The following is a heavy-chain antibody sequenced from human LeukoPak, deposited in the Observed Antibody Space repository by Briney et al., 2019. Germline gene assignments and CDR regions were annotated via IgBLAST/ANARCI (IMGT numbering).Heavy chain of an antibody. V-gene: IGHV4-59*12. D-gene: IGHD6-19*01. CDR1: GGSISSYY. J-gene: IGHJ4*02. CDR3: ARDSSSGWRHFDY. CDR2: IYYSGST. Sequence: SETLSLTCTVSGGSISSYYWSWIRQPPGKGLEWIGYIYYSGSTNYNPSLKSRVTISVDTSKNQFSLKLSSVTAADTAVYYCARDSSSGWRHFDYWGQGTLVTVSS.